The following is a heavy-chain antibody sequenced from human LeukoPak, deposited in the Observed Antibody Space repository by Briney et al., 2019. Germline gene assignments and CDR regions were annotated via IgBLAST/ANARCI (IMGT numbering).Heavy chain of an antibody. CDR1: GFTFSASA. CDR3: VKEDAVAGHYFDY. CDR2: ISSNGGST. D-gene: IGHD6-19*01. V-gene: IGHV3-64D*09. J-gene: IGHJ4*02. Sequence: GGSLRLSCSASGFTFSASAMHWVRQAPGKGLEYVSAISSNGGSTHYADSLKGRFTISRDNSKNTLYLQMTSLRAEDTAVYYCVKEDAVAGHYFDYWGQGTLVTVSS.